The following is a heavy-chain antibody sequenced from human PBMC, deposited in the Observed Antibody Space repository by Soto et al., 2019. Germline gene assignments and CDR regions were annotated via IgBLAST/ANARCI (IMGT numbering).Heavy chain of an antibody. J-gene: IGHJ4*02. CDR1: GFTFTDYA. CDR2: ISGIGGGT. Sequence: EVQLLESGGGLVQPGGSLRLSCAASGFTFTDYALSWVRQAPGKGLEWVATISGIGGGTYLADSVKGRLSFSRDNSKNTVSLLMNSLRAEDTAVYFCARGSSGYISSWYYFDYWGRGTLVTVSS. D-gene: IGHD6-13*01. CDR3: ARGSSGYISSWYYFDY. V-gene: IGHV3-23*01.